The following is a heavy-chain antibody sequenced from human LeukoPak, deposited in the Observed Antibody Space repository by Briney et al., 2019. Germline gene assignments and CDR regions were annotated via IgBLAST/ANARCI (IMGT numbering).Heavy chain of an antibody. CDR2: IHYTGTT. CDR3: ARRPKTYYYDSSGYYQKYYFDY. J-gene: IGHJ4*02. V-gene: IGHV4-59*12. D-gene: IGHD3-22*01. Sequence: IHYTGTTKYNPSLKSRVTISVDTSKNQFSLKLSSVTAADTAVYYCARRPKTYYYDSSGYYQKYYFDYWGQGTLVTVSS.